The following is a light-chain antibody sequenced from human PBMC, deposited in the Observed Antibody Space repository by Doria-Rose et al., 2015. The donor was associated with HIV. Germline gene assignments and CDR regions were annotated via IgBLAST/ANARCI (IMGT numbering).Light chain of an antibody. CDR2: DGS. CDR3: HQYGTSWT. Sequence: TQSPGTLSLSPGERATLSCRASQSFSSTYSAWYQQKPGQAPSLLIYDGSTRATGIPYRFSASGSGTDFTLTINRLEPEDFALYYCHQYGTSWTFGQGTKVEI. J-gene: IGKJ1*01. CDR1: QSFSSTY. V-gene: IGKV3-20*01.